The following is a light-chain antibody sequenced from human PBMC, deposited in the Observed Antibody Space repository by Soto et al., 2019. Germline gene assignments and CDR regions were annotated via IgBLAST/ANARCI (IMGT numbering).Light chain of an antibody. Sequence: EIVMTQSPVTLSVSPGERATLSCRASQSVSSNLAWYQQKPGQAPRLLIYGASTRATGIPARFSGSGSGTEFTLTISSRQSEDFAVYYCQQYNNWPLTFGGGTKVEIK. CDR1: QSVSSN. CDR2: GAS. J-gene: IGKJ4*01. V-gene: IGKV3-15*01. CDR3: QQYNNWPLT.